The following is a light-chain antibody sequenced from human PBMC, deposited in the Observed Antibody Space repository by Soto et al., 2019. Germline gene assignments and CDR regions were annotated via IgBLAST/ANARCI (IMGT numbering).Light chain of an antibody. J-gene: IGKJ1*01. CDR1: QSVSSN. CDR2: GAS. Sequence: EIVMTQSPATLSVSPGERATLSCRASQSVSSNFASYQQKNGQAPRLLIYGASTRATGIPARFSGSWSGTEFTLTISSLQSEEFAVYYCQQYNNWPRTFGQGTKVEIK. CDR3: QQYNNWPRT. V-gene: IGKV3-15*01.